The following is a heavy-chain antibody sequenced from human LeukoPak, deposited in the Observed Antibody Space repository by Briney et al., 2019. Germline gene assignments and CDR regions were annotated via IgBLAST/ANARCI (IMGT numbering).Heavy chain of an antibody. CDR1: GGSVSSTRHY. J-gene: IGHJ4*02. CDR2: MYYSGST. CDR3: ARLLRYSGSYYCDF. D-gene: IGHD1-26*01. V-gene: IGHV4-39*01. Sequence: SETLSLTCTVSGGSVSSTRHYWGWIRQPPGKGLEWIGNMYYSGSTYYNPSLRSRVTTSVDTTKNQFSLKLGSVTAADTAVYYCARLLRYSGSYYCDFWGQGTLVTVSS.